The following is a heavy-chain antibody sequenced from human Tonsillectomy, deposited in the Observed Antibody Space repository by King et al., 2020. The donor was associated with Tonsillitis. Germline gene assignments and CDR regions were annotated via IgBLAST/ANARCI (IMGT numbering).Heavy chain of an antibody. CDR3: ARAPIAAAGTGAYYYYYMDV. V-gene: IGHV1-69*01. CDR2: IIPIFGTR. CDR1: GGTFSSYG. Sequence: QLVQSGAEVKKPGSSVKVSCKASGGTFSSYGISWVRQAPGQGLEWMGGIIPIFGTRNYAQNFQGRVTITADESTSTAYMELSSLRSEDTAVYYCARAPIAAAGTGAYYYYYMDVWGRGTTVTVSS. D-gene: IGHD6-13*01. J-gene: IGHJ6*03.